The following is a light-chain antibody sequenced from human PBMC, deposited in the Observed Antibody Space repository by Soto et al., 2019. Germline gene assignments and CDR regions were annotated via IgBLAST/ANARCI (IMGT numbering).Light chain of an antibody. V-gene: IGLV2-14*01. CDR2: DVT. J-gene: IGLJ1*01. Sequence: QSALTQAASVSGSPGQSITISCTGTSSDVGGYNYVSWYQQHPGKAPKLMIYDVTNRPSGVSSRFSGSKSGNTASLTISGLQAEDEADYYCCSYTTSSTYVFGTGTKLTVL. CDR3: CSYTTSSTYV. CDR1: SSDVGGYNY.